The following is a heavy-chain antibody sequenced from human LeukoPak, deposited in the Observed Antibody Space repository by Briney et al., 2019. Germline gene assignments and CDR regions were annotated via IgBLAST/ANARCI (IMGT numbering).Heavy chain of an antibody. Sequence: SETLSLTCTVSGGSISNYYWSWIRQPPGKGLDWIGYIYYSGSTNYNPSLKSRVTISVDTSKSQFSLKLSSVTAADTAVYYCARGYYDSGSHIDAFDIWGQGIMVTVSS. D-gene: IGHD3-10*01. CDR2: IYYSGST. V-gene: IGHV4-59*01. CDR1: GGSISNYY. CDR3: ARGYYDSGSHIDAFDI. J-gene: IGHJ3*02.